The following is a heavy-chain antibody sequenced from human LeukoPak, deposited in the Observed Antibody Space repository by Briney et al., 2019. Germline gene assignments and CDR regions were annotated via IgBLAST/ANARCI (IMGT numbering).Heavy chain of an antibody. CDR2: ISAYNGNT. V-gene: IGHV1-18*01. CDR3: ARDVLYRGGGWLVTTKGFDP. Sequence: AASVKVSFKASGGTFTSYGISWVRQAPGQGLEWMRWISAYNGNTNYAQKLQGRVTMTTDTSTSTAYMELRSLRSDDTAVYYCARDVLYRGGGWLVTTKGFDPWGQGTLVTVSS. J-gene: IGHJ5*02. CDR1: GGTFTSYG. D-gene: IGHD4-11*01.